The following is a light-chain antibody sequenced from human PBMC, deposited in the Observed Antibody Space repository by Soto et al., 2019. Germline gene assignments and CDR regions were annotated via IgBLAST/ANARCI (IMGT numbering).Light chain of an antibody. CDR2: KAS. Sequence: DIQMTQSPSPLSASVGDRVTITCRASQSISTSLAWYQQKPGKAPKVLIYKASSLESGVPSRFSGSGSGTEFTLTISSLQPDDFATYYCQHCDSYWTFGQGTKVEIK. CDR3: QHCDSYWT. V-gene: IGKV1-5*03. J-gene: IGKJ1*01. CDR1: QSISTS.